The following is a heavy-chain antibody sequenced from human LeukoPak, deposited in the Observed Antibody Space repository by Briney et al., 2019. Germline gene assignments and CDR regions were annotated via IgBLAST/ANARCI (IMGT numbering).Heavy chain of an antibody. J-gene: IGHJ4*02. CDR1: GFTFSSYS. CDR3: AKHVRTSVWFFDY. D-gene: IGHD6-19*01. V-gene: IGHV3-48*04. Sequence: GGSLRLSCAASGFTFSSYSMNWVRQAPGKGLEWVSHISSRGTTIYYADSVKGRFTISRDNAKNSLYLQMNSLKAEDTAVYYCAKHVRTSVWFFDYWGQGTLVTVSS. CDR2: ISSRGTTI.